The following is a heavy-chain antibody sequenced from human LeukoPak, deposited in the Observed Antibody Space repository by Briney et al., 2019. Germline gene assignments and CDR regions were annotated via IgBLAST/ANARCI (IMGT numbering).Heavy chain of an antibody. Sequence: GESLKISCKGSGYSFTSYWIGWVRQMPGKGLAWIGIIYPGDSDTRYSPSFQGQVTISADKSISTAYLQWSSLKASDTAMYYCASSSPAYYYYYGMDVWGQGTTVTVSS. J-gene: IGHJ6*02. CDR3: ASSSPAYYYYYGMDV. V-gene: IGHV5-51*01. CDR2: IYPGDSDT. CDR1: GYSFTSYW.